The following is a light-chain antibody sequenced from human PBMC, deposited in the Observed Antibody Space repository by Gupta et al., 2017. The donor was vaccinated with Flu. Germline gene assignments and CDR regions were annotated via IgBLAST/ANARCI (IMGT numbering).Light chain of an antibody. CDR1: QSLVFSDGNTY. V-gene: IGKV2-30*01. CDR3: AQGTHWPLT. J-gene: IGKJ3*01. CDR2: KVS. Sequence: DVVMTQSPLSLSVTLGQPASISCKSSQSLVFSDGNTYLNWFQQRPGQPPRRLIYKVSNRDSGVPDRFSGSGSGTDFTLKISRVEAEDVGVYYCAQGTHWPLTFGPGTKVDIK.